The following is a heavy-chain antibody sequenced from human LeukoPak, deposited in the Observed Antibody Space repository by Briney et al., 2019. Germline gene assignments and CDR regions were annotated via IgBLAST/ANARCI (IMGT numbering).Heavy chain of an antibody. CDR3: ARVNNAFDI. V-gene: IGHV4-39*07. CDR1: GGSISSYY. J-gene: IGHJ3*02. CDR2: IYYSGST. Sequence: PSETLSLTCTVSGGSISSYYWSWIRQPPGKGLEWIGSIYYSGSTYYNPSLKSRVTISVDTSKNQFSLKLSSVTAADTAVYYCARVNNAFDIWGQGTMVTVSS.